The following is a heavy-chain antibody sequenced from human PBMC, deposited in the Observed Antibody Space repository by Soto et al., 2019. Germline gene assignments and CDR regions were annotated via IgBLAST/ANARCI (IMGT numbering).Heavy chain of an antibody. D-gene: IGHD5-12*01. Sequence: SETLSLTCTVSGGSISSYYWSWIRQPPGKGLEWIGYIYYSGSTNYNPSLKSRVTMSVDTSKNQFSLKLSSVTAADTAVYYCARVGLRLIDYWGQGTLVTVSS. CDR1: GGSISSYY. CDR3: ARVGLRLIDY. J-gene: IGHJ4*02. V-gene: IGHV4-59*01. CDR2: IYYSGST.